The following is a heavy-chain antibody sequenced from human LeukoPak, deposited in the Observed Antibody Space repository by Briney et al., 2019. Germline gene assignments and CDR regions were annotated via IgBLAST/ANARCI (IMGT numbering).Heavy chain of an antibody. Sequence: QSGGSLRLSCAASGFTFSSYGMHWVRQAPGKGLEWVAVISYDGSNKYYADSVKGRFTISRDDAKNSLYLQMNSLRAEDTALYYWAIGGSGWAWGQGNLVTVSS. J-gene: IGHJ4*01. CDR1: GFTFSSYG. CDR2: ISYDGSNK. V-gene: IGHV3-30*03. D-gene: IGHD6-19*01. CDR3: AIGGSGWA.